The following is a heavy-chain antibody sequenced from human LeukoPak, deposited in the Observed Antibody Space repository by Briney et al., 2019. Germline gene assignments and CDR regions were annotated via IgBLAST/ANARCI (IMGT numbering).Heavy chain of an antibody. Sequence: GGSLRLSCAASEFTFSSYWMSWVRQAPGKGLEWVSSISATGNYIYYADSVKGRFTISRDNAKNSLYLQMNSLRAEDTAVYYCARDRSGYTFDDWGQGTLVTVSS. J-gene: IGHJ4*02. D-gene: IGHD5-18*01. CDR1: EFTFSSYW. V-gene: IGHV3-21*01. CDR2: ISATGNYI. CDR3: ARDRSGYTFDD.